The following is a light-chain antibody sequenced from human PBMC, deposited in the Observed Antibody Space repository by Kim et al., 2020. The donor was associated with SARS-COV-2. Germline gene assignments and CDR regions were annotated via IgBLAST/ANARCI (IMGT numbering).Light chain of an antibody. CDR3: QQYGDSPWT. Sequence: PEQGAPMSCSASQIFSLRYLAGYHQKPGQAPRLLIHGASRRATGIPDRFSGSGSGTDFTLTISRLEPEDFAVYYCQQYGDSPWTFGQGTKVDIK. V-gene: IGKV3-20*01. CDR1: QIFSLRY. J-gene: IGKJ1*01. CDR2: GAS.